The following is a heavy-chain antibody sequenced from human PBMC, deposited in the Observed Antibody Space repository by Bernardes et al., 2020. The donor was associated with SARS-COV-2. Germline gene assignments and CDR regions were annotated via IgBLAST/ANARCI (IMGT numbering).Heavy chain of an antibody. J-gene: IGHJ6*02. CDR2: IWYDGSNR. D-gene: IGHD1-26*01. Sequence: GGSLRLSCEASGFTFYSYGMHWVRRAPGKGLEWVAVIWYDGSNRDYADSVKGRFTISRDNSKNTLYLEMNSLRAEDTAVYYCARRMYSGHLYDYGMDVWGQGTTVTVSS. CDR3: ARRMYSGHLYDYGMDV. V-gene: IGHV3-33*01. CDR1: GFTFYSYG.